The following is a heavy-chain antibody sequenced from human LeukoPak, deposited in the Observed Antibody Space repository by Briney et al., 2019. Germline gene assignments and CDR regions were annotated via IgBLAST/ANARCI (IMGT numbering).Heavy chain of an antibody. CDR3: ARLDRKGLPAAFDY. CDR1: GFTFSSYA. CDR2: IFGSGGST. Sequence: GGSLRLSCAASGFTFSSYAMYWVRQAPGKGLEWVSGIFGSGGSTHYADSVEGRFTISRDNSKNTLYLQLNSLRAEDTAVYYCARLDRKGLPAAFDYWGQGTLVTVSS. V-gene: IGHV3-23*01. D-gene: IGHD1-1*01. J-gene: IGHJ4*02.